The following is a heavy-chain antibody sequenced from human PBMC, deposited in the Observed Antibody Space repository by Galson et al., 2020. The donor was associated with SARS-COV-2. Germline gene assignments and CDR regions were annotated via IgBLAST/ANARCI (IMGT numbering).Heavy chain of an antibody. J-gene: IGHJ4*02. CDR1: GFTFNFYS. CDR3: AREVWSHRYYFDF. D-gene: IGHD3-16*01. CDR2: ISSSSSNI. Sequence: GGSLRLSCAASGFTFNFYSMNWVRQAPGKGLEWVSSISSSSSNIYYADSVKGRFTISRDNAKNSVYLQMNSLRVEDTAVYYCAREVWSHRYYFDFWGQGTLVTVSS. V-gene: IGHV3-21*01.